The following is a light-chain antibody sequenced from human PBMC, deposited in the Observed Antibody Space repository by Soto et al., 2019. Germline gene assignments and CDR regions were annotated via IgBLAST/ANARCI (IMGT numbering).Light chain of an antibody. Sequence: ELTQSPATLSLSPGERATITCRASESVRYSSLAWYQQQPGQAPRLLIFGASSRATGIPYRFTGSGSGADFSLTISRLEPEDSAVYFCHQYGYGADTFGQGTKLEIK. V-gene: IGKV3-20*01. CDR2: GAS. CDR1: ESVRYSS. CDR3: HQYGYGADT. J-gene: IGKJ2*01.